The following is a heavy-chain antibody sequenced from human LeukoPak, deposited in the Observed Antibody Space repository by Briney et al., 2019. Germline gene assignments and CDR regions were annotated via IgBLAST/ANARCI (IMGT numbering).Heavy chain of an antibody. J-gene: IGHJ4*02. D-gene: IGHD2-2*01. CDR3: ARTLVVVPAAIDY. CDR2: IYYSGST. CDR1: GGSISSGDYY. V-gene: IGHV4-30-4*08. Sequence: SQTLSLTCTVSGGSISSGDYYWSWIRQPPGKGLEWIGYIYYSGSTYYNPSLKSRLTISVDTSKNQFSLKLSSVTAADTAVYYCARTLVVVPAAIDYWGQGTLVTVSS.